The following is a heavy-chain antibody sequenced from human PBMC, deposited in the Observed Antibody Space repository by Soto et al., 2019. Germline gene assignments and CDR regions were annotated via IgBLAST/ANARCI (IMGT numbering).Heavy chain of an antibody. CDR3: ARAPYFDWLLYND. J-gene: IGHJ4*02. CDR1: GGTFSSYA. V-gene: IGHV1-69*13. CDR2: IIPIFGTA. D-gene: IGHD3-9*01. Sequence: ASVKVSCKASGGTFSSYAINWVRQAPGQGLEWMGGIIPIFGTANYAQKFQGRVTITADESTSTAYMELSSLRSEDTAVYYCARAPYFDWLLYNDWGQGTLVTVSS.